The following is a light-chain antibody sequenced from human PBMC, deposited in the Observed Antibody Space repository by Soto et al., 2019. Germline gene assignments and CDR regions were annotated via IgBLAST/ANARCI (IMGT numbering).Light chain of an antibody. CDR3: QQYGSSSIT. V-gene: IGKV3-20*01. J-gene: IGKJ5*01. CDR2: DAS. CDR1: QSVSSSY. Sequence: EIVLTQSPGTLSLSPGEIATLTFRASQSVSSSYLAWYQQTPGQAPRLLIYDASSRATGIPDRFSGSGSGTDFTLTISRLEPEDFAMYYCQQYGSSSITFGQGTRLEIK.